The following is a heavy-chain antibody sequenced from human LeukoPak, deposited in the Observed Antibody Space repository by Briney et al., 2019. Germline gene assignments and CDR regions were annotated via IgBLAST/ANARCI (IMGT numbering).Heavy chain of an antibody. CDR3: ATLDYVGDY. D-gene: IGHD1-26*01. J-gene: IGHJ4*02. CDR1: GGAISSYY. CDR2: IYTSGST. Sequence: PSETLSLTCTVSGGAISSYYWSWVRQPAGKGLEWIGRIYTSGSTNYNPSLKSRVTISVDKSKNQFSLKLSSVTAADTAVYYCATLDYVGDYWGQGTLVTVSS. V-gene: IGHV4-4*07.